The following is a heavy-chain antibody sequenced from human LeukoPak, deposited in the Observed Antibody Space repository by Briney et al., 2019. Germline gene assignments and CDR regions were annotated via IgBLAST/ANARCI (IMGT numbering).Heavy chain of an antibody. CDR1: GFTLSTYW. CDR2: IKEDGSEK. V-gene: IGHV3-7*01. D-gene: IGHD4-23*01. CDR3: VRDGRWPLVGDY. J-gene: IGHJ4*02. Sequence: PGGSLRLSCEVSGFTLSTYWMSWVRQASGKGLEWVACIKEDGSEKYYVNSVKGRFTISRDNVKDSIYLQMNSLRGEDTAVYYCVRDGRWPLVGDYWGQGTLVAVSS.